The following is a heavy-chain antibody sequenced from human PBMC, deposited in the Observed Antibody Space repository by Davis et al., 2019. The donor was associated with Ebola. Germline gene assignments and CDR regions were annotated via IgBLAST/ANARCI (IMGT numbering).Heavy chain of an antibody. V-gene: IGHV3-21*01. CDR2: ISSNAYYI. CDR3: AREAAKLSSSVDWFDP. J-gene: IGHJ5*02. D-gene: IGHD6-6*01. Sequence: PGGSLRLSCAASGFTFSRHTMNWVRQAPGKGLEWVSSISSNAYYIYYADSVEGRFTISRDNAKSSLYLQMSSLTAEDTAVYYCAREAAKLSSSVDWFDPWGQGTLVTVSS. CDR1: GFTFSRHT.